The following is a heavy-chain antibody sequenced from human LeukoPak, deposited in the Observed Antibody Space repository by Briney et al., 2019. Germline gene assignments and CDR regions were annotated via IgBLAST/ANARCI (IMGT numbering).Heavy chain of an antibody. V-gene: IGHV4-4*07. CDR2: VYASGST. D-gene: IGHD6-13*01. J-gene: IGHJ3*01. CDR3: AKDTSSWYSPPGAFDL. Sequence: SDTLSLTCTVSGGSIISHYWNWIRQPAGKGLEWIGRVYASGSTTYNPSLKNRVTMSVDTSKNQLSLRLTSVTAADTAVYYCAKDTSSWYSPPGAFDLWGQGTMVTVSS. CDR1: GGSIISHY.